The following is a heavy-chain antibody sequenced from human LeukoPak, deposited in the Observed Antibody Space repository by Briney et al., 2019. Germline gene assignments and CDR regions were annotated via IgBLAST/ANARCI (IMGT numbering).Heavy chain of an antibody. Sequence: PSQTLSLTCAVSGGSISSGGYSWSWIRQPPGKGLEWIGYIYHSGSTYYNPSLKSRVTISVDRSKNQFSLKLSSVTAADTAVYYCARRGRVAARGRDYYYYGMGVWGQGTTVTVSS. J-gene: IGHJ6*02. D-gene: IGHD6-6*01. V-gene: IGHV4-30-2*01. CDR1: GGSISSGGYS. CDR3: ARRGRVAARGRDYYYYGMGV. CDR2: IYHSGST.